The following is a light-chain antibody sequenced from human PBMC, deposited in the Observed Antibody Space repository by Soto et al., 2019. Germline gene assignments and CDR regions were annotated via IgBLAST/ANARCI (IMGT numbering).Light chain of an antibody. CDR1: SRDIGGYDF. J-gene: IGLJ1*01. V-gene: IGLV2-14*03. CDR3: SSFSNSVTPYV. Sequence: QSALAQPASVSGSPGQSITISCAGSSRDIGGYDFVSWYQQHPGEVPKLIIFDVSDRPSGVSDRFSGSKSGDTASLTISGLQVEDEADYYCSSFSNSVTPYVFGTGTKLTVL. CDR2: DVS.